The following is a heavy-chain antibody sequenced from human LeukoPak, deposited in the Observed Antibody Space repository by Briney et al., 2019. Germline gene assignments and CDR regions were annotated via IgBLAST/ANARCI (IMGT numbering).Heavy chain of an antibody. CDR3: ARANYGDSLNWFDP. V-gene: IGHV4-34*01. Sequence: SETLSLTCAVYGGSFSDYYWSWIRQAPGKGLEWIGEINQSGSTNYNPSLKSRVTISVDTSRKQFSLKLSSVTAADTAVYYCARANYGDSLNWFDPWGQGTLVTVSS. J-gene: IGHJ5*02. D-gene: IGHD4-17*01. CDR1: GGSFSDYY. CDR2: INQSGST.